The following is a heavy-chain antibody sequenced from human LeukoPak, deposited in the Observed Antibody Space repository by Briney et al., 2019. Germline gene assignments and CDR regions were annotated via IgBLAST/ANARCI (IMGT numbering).Heavy chain of an antibody. CDR3: AKRDRPCSGDCSAPYYFDY. D-gene: IGHD2-21*02. CDR2: ITGSGRST. CDR1: EFAFSNYA. Sequence: AGGSLRLSCTASEFAFSNYAMTWVRQAPGKGLEWVSGITGSGRSTYYADSVKGRFTISRDNSENTLYLQVSSLRAEDTAVYYCAKRDRPCSGDCSAPYYFDYWGQGTLVTVSS. J-gene: IGHJ4*02. V-gene: IGHV3-23*01.